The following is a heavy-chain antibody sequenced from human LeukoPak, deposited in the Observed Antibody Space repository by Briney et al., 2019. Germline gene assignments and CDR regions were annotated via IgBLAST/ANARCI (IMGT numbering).Heavy chain of an antibody. V-gene: IGHV4-34*01. Sequence: SETLSLTCAVYGGSFSDYYWSWIRQPPGKGLECIGEINHSGSKNYNPSLKSRVTISVDTSKNHFSLKLSSVTAADTAVYYCARSDYDFWSGYFDYWGQGTLVTVSS. CDR2: INHSGSK. CDR3: ARSDYDFWSGYFDY. CDR1: GGSFSDYY. D-gene: IGHD3-3*01. J-gene: IGHJ4*02.